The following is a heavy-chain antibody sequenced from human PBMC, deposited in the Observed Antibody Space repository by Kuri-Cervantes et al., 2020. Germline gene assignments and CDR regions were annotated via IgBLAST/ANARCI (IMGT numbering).Heavy chain of an antibody. D-gene: IGHD6-13*01. Sequence: GESLKISCTGSGFTFGDYVMNWVRQAPGKGLEWVSYISSSGSTIYYADSVKGRFTISRDNAQNSLYLQMNSLRAEDTAVYYCARAPRTTAAGLDYWGQGTLVTDSS. J-gene: IGHJ4*02. CDR1: GFTFGDYV. V-gene: IGHV3-48*03. CDR3: ARAPRTTAAGLDY. CDR2: ISSSGSTI.